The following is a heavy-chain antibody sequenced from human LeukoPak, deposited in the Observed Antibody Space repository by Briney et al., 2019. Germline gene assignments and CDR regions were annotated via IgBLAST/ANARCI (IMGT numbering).Heavy chain of an antibody. CDR1: GYTFTGYY. Sequence: GASVKVSCKASGYTFTGYYMHWVRQAPGQGLEWMGWINPNSGGTNYAQKFQGRVTMTRGTSISTVYMEVSRLRSDDTAVYYCARDALNYGHLSPFDSWGQGTLVTVSS. V-gene: IGHV1-2*02. D-gene: IGHD3-10*01. CDR2: INPNSGGT. J-gene: IGHJ4*02. CDR3: ARDALNYGHLSPFDS.